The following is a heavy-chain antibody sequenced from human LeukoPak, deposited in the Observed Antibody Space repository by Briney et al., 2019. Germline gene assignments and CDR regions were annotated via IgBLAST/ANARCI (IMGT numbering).Heavy chain of an antibody. Sequence: SETLSLTCTVSGGSISSSSYYWGWIRQPPGKGLEWIGSIYYSGSTYYNPSLKSRVTISVDTSKNQFSLKLSSVTAADTAVYYCATEDYYGSGSALFDYWGQGTLVTVSS. D-gene: IGHD3-10*01. J-gene: IGHJ4*02. CDR1: GGSISSSSYY. CDR3: ATEDYYGSGSALFDY. V-gene: IGHV4-39*01. CDR2: IYYSGST.